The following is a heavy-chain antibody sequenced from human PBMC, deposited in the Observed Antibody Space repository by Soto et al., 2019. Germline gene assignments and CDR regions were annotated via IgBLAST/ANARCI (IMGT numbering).Heavy chain of an antibody. J-gene: IGHJ6*02. D-gene: IGHD3-9*01. CDR1: GGSISSSSYY. V-gene: IGHV4-39*01. CDR3: ARLSPVSLRYFDWLIGGYYYYGMDV. Sequence: QLQLQESGPGLVKPSETLSLTCTVSGGSISSSSYYWGWIRQPPGKGLEWIGSIYYSGSTYYNPSLKSRVTISVDTSKNQFSLKLSSVTAADTAVYYCARLSPVSLRYFDWLIGGYYYYGMDVWGQGTTVTVSS. CDR2: IYYSGST.